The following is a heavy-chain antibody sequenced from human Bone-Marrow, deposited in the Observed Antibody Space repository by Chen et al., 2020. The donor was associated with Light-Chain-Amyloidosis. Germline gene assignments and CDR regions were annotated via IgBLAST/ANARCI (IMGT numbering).Heavy chain of an antibody. V-gene: IGHV5-51*01. D-gene: IGHD5-12*01. CDR3: ARRRDGYNFDY. J-gene: IGHJ4*02. CDR2: IYPDDSDA. CDR1: GYTFPNYW. Sequence: EVQLEQSGPEVKKPGESLKISCKGSGYTFPNYWIGWVRQMPGKGLEWMGVIYPDDSDARYSPSSERQVTISAAKSITTAYLQWRSLKASDTAMYYCARRRDGYNFDYWGQGTLVTVSS.